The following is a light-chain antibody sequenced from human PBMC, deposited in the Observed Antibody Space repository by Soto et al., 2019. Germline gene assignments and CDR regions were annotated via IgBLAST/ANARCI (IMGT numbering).Light chain of an antibody. CDR1: NIGAKN. CDR2: DDG. J-gene: IGLJ1*01. CDR3: QVWDSSSDHYV. V-gene: IGLV3-21*02. Sequence: SYELTELPSVSVAPGQTATICWGGKNIGAKNVHWYQQRPGQAPVLVIYDDGDRPSGIPERFSGSNSWNTATLTIARVEAGDEADYYCQVWDSSSDHYVFGTGTKVTVL.